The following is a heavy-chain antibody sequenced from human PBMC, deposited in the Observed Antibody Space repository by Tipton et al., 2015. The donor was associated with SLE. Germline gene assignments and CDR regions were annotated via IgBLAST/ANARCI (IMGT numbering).Heavy chain of an antibody. D-gene: IGHD6-13*01. V-gene: IGHV4-34*01. CDR2: INHSGST. CDR3: ARVGAAQYYYYGMDV. Sequence: LTCAVYGGSFSGYYWSWIRQPPGKGLEWIGEINHSGSTNYNPSLKSRVTISVDTSKNQFSLKLSSVTAADTAVYYCARVGAAQYYYYGMDVWGQGTTVTVSS. J-gene: IGHJ6*02. CDR1: GGSFSGYY.